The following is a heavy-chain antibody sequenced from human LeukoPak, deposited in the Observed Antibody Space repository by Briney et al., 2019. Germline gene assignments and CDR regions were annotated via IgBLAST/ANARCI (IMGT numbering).Heavy chain of an antibody. CDR1: GGTFNTYA. D-gene: IGHD3-22*01. V-gene: IGHV1-69*13. Sequence: ASVKVSCKASGGTFNTYAINWVRQAPGQGLEWMGGIIPFFGTPIYAQKFQGRVTITADESTTTAYMELSSLKSEDTAVYYCARPSTYYYDDSAYYFDAFDIWGQGTMVTVSS. J-gene: IGHJ3*02. CDR2: IIPFFGTP. CDR3: ARPSTYYYDDSAYYFDAFDI.